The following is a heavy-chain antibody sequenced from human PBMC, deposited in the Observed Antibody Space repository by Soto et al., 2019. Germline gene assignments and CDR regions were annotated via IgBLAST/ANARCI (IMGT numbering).Heavy chain of an antibody. CDR2: IYYSGST. V-gene: IGHV4-39*01. D-gene: IGHD4-17*01. CDR1: GGSISSSSYY. Sequence: SETLSLTCTVSGGSISSSSYYWGWIRQPPGKGLEWIGSIYYSGSTYYNPSLKSRVTISVDTSKNQFSLKLSSVTAADTAVYYCARVKSGNYGDYYYYMDVWGKGTTVTVSS. CDR3: ARVKSGNYGDYYYYMDV. J-gene: IGHJ6*03.